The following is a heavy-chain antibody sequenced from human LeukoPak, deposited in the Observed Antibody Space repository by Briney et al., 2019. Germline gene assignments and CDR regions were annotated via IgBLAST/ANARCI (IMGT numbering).Heavy chain of an antibody. CDR2: INHSVRT. Sequence: PSETLSLTCAVYLGSFMGYNWSSIRHPPGKGVGWSWEINHSVRTNYNPSLKCRVTMSGDASKTQFSLKLSSVTAADTAVYYWARVHHRIAAAGKGNYYYMDVWGKGTTVTVSS. V-gene: IGHV4-34*01. J-gene: IGHJ6*03. D-gene: IGHD6-13*01. CDR3: ARVHHRIAAAGKGNYYYMDV. CDR1: LGSFMGYN.